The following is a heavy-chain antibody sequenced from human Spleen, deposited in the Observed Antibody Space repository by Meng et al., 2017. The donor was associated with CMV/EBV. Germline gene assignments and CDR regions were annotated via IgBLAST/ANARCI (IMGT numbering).Heavy chain of an antibody. CDR3: ARDFALVGRFFDY. J-gene: IGHJ4*02. CDR1: GGSISSGGYY. CDR2: IYYSGST. Sequence: VSGGSISSGGYYWNWIRQHPGKGLEWIGYIYYSGSTYYNPSLKSRVTISVDTSKNQFSLKLSSVTAADTAVYYCARDFALVGRFFDYWGQGTLVTVSS. V-gene: IGHV4-31*02. D-gene: IGHD6-13*01.